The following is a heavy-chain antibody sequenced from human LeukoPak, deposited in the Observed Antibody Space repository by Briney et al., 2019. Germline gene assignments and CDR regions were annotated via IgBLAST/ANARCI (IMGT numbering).Heavy chain of an antibody. J-gene: IGHJ4*02. V-gene: IGHV1-2*02. CDR2: INPNSGGT. Sequence: ASVKVSCKASGYTFTGYHMHWVRQAPGQGLEWMGWINPNSGGTNYAQKLQGRVTMTRDTSISTAYMELSRLRSDDTAVYYCARLDILTGYYYLDYWGQGTLVTVSS. D-gene: IGHD3-9*01. CDR3: ARLDILTGYYYLDY. CDR1: GYTFTGYH.